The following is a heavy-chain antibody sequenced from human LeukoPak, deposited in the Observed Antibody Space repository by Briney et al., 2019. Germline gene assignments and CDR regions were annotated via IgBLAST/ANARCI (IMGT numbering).Heavy chain of an antibody. D-gene: IGHD1-1*01. Sequence: GGSLRLSCAASGFTFSSYAMHWVRQAPGKGLEWVAVISYDGSNKYYADSVKGRFTISRDKSKNTLFLQMNSLRPEDTAVYYCAKGTTGTPFDYWGQGTLVVVSP. CDR2: ISYDGSNK. CDR1: GFTFSSYA. J-gene: IGHJ4*02. V-gene: IGHV3-30-3*01. CDR3: AKGTTGTPFDY.